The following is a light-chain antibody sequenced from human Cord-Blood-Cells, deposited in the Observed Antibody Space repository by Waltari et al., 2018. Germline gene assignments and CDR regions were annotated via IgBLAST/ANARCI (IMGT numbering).Light chain of an antibody. CDR2: GSS. Sequence: EIVMTQSPATLSVSPGDRATPSCRADQSVSSNLALYQQKPGQAPRPLIYGSSTRATGIPARFWGSVSGTVFTLTISSRRSEDFAVYYCQQYNNWPRTFGQGTKVEIK. J-gene: IGKJ1*01. V-gene: IGKV3-15*01. CDR1: QSVSSN. CDR3: QQYNNWPRT.